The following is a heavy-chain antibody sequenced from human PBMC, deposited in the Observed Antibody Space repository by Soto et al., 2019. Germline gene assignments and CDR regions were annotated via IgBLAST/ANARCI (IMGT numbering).Heavy chain of an antibody. CDR1: GDSISSLY. Sequence: SETLSLTCTVSGDSISSLYWSWIRQPPGKGLEWIGYIYYSGSIDYNPSLKSRVTISVDPSKNQFSLRLSSVTAADTAVYYCAKSLWDTSGWKTDYWGQGTLVTVSS. CDR3: AKSLWDTSGWKTDY. V-gene: IGHV4-59*01. CDR2: IYYSGSI. J-gene: IGHJ4*02. D-gene: IGHD6-19*01.